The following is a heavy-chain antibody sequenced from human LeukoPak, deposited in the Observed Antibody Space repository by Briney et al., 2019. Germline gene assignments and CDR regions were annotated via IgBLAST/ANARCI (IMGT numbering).Heavy chain of an antibody. CDR2: IYHSGST. V-gene: IGHV4-38-2*02. CDR1: GYSISSGYY. D-gene: IGHD3-16*01. CDR3: ARLWDWASYDH. J-gene: IGHJ4*02. Sequence: SETLSLTCTVSGYSISSGYYWGWIRQPPGKGLEWIGSIYHSGSTYYNPSLKSRVTISVDTSKNQFSLKLSSVTAADTAVYYCARLWDWASYDHWGQGTLVTVSS.